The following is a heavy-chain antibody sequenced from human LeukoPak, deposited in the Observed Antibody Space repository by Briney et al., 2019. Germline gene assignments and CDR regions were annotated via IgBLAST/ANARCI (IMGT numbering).Heavy chain of an antibody. D-gene: IGHD3-10*01. Sequence: GGSLRLSCAASGFTFSSYAMSWVRQAPGKGLEWVSAISGSGGSTYYADSVKGRFTISRDNSKNTLYLQMNSLRAEDTAVYYCAKDLSMVRGVIAPNYYYYGMDVWGQGTTVTVSS. CDR3: AKDLSMVRGVIAPNYYYYGMDV. CDR1: GFTFSSYA. CDR2: ISGSGGST. V-gene: IGHV3-23*01. J-gene: IGHJ6*02.